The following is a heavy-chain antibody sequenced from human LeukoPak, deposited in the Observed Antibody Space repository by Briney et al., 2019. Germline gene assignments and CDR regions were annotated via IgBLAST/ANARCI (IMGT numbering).Heavy chain of an antibody. CDR2: INPSGGST. Sequence: ASVKVSCKASGYTFTSYYMHWVRQAPGQGLEWMGIINPSGGSTGYAQKFQGRVTMTRDTSTSTVYMELSSLRSEDTAVYYCARGRGPYDSSGYRKIGHAFDIWGQGTMVTVSS. J-gene: IGHJ3*02. CDR1: GYTFTSYY. D-gene: IGHD3-22*01. CDR3: ARGRGPYDSSGYRKIGHAFDI. V-gene: IGHV1-46*01.